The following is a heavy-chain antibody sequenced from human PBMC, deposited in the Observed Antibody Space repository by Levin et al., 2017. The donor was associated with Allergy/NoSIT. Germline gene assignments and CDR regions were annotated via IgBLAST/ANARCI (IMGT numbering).Heavy chain of an antibody. D-gene: IGHD5-18*01. Sequence: GGSLRLSCAASGFTFSSYAMSWVRQAPGKGLEWVSAISGSGGSTYYADSVKGRFTISRDNSKKTLYLQMNSLRAEDTAVYYCAKVDTAMVTMGYYYGMDGWGQGTTVTVSS. CDR1: GFTFSSYA. J-gene: IGHJ6*02. CDR2: ISGSGGST. V-gene: IGHV3-23*01. CDR3: AKVDTAMVTMGYYYGMDG.